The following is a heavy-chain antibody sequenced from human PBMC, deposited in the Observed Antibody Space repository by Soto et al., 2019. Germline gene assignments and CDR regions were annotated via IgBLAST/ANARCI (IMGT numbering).Heavy chain of an antibody. J-gene: IGHJ3*02. Sequence: GGSLRLSCAASGFTFSSYAMHWVRQAPGKGLEWVAVISYDGSNKYYADSVKGRFTISRDNSRNTLYLQMKSLRAEDTAVYYCARDGENVDTGVWLAFDIWGQGTMVTVSS. V-gene: IGHV3-30-3*01. D-gene: IGHD2-8*01. CDR2: ISYDGSNK. CDR3: ARDGENVDTGVWLAFDI. CDR1: GFTFSSYA.